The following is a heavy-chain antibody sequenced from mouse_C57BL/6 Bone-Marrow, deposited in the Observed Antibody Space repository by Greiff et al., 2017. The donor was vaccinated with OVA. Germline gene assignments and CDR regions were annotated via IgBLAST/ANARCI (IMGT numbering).Heavy chain of an antibody. CDR1: GFSFNTYA. CDR3: VRQAYYSNYYAMDY. D-gene: IGHD2-5*01. CDR2: IRSKSNNYAT. V-gene: IGHV10-1*01. J-gene: IGHJ4*01. Sequence: EVKLMESGGGLVQPKGSLKLSCAASGFSFNTYAMNWVRQAPGKGLEWVARIRSKSNNYATYYADSVKDRFTISRDDSESMLYLQMNNLKTEDTAMYYCVRQAYYSNYYAMDYWGQGTSVTVSS.